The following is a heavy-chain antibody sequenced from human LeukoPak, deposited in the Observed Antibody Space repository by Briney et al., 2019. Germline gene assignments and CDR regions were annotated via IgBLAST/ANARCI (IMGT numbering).Heavy chain of an antibody. J-gene: IGHJ4*02. V-gene: IGHV3-64D*06. CDR3: VKAAVTWIYFPHFDY. CDR2: ISSNGSST. Sequence: PGGSLRLSCSASGFTFSSYAMHWVRQAPGKGLEYVSAISSNGSSTYYADSVKGRFTISRDDSKNTLYLQMSSLRAEDTAVYYCVKAAVTWIYFPHFDYWGQGTLVTVSS. CDR1: GFTFSSYA. D-gene: IGHD5-12*01.